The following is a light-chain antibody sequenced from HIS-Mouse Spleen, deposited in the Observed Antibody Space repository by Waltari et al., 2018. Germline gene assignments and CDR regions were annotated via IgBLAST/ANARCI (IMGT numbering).Light chain of an antibody. CDR3: CSYAGSSTWV. V-gene: IGLV2-23*01. J-gene: IGLJ3*02. CDR1: SSDVGSYNL. CDR2: EGS. Sequence: QSALTQPASVSGSPGQSITISCTGTSSDVGSYNLVSWYHQHPGKAPQLMIYEGSKRPSGVSNRFSGCKSGNTASLTISGLQAEDEADYYCCSYAGSSTWVFGGGTKLTVL.